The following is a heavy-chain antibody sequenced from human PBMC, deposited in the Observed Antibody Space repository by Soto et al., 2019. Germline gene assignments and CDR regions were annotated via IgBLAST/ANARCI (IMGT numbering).Heavy chain of an antibody. CDR3: TRDRYYGMDV. CDR1: GFPFSGYS. V-gene: IGHV3-48*02. Sequence: GGSLRLSCAASGFPFSGYSMNWVRQSPGKGLEWISYISSDINTVHYADSVRGRFTISRDNARNSLYLQMNSLKDDDTAIYYCTRDRYYGMDVWGQGTTVTVSS. CDR2: ISSDINTV. J-gene: IGHJ6*02.